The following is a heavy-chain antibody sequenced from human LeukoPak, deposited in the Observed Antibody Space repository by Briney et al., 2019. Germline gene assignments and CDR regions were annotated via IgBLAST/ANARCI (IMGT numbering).Heavy chain of an antibody. CDR1: GYTFTSYG. Sequence: VSVKVSCKASGYTFTSYGISWVRQAPGQGLEWMGWISAYNGNTNYAQKLQGRVTMTTDTSTSTAYMELRSLRSDDTAVYYCASLIAAAGTWWFDPWGQGTLVTVSS. V-gene: IGHV1-18*01. J-gene: IGHJ5*02. D-gene: IGHD6-13*01. CDR2: ISAYNGNT. CDR3: ASLIAAAGTWWFDP.